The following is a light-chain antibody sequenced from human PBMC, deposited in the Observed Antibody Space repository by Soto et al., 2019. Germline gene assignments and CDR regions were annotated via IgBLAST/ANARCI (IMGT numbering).Light chain of an antibody. V-gene: IGKV1-5*03. CDR3: QEYNTLWT. CDR1: QSISSW. Sequence: DIQMTQSPSTLSASLGDRVTITCRASQSISSWLAWYQQKPGKAPKLLIYKASTLQTGVPSRFSGSGSGLEFTLTISSLQPDDFATYYCQEYNTLWTFGQGIKVEMK. CDR2: KAS. J-gene: IGKJ1*01.